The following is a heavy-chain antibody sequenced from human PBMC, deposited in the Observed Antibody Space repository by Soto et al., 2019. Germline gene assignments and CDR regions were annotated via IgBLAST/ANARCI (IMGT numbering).Heavy chain of an antibody. Sequence: ASVKITCNASGYTFTSYYMHWVRQAPGQGLEWMGIINPSGGSTSYAQKFQGRVTMTRDTSTSTVYMELSSLRSEDTAVYYCARIFQGVAPALDYWGQGTLVTVSS. CDR3: ARIFQGVAPALDY. CDR1: GYTFTSYY. J-gene: IGHJ4*02. V-gene: IGHV1-46*01. CDR2: INPSGGST. D-gene: IGHD3-10*01.